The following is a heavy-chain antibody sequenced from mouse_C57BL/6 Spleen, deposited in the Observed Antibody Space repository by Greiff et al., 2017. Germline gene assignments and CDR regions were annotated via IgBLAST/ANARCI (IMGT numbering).Heavy chain of an antibody. CDR3: ARMDYCGSSLDY. J-gene: IGHJ2*01. CDR1: GYSFTDYN. V-gene: IGHV1-39*01. CDR2: LNPNFGTT. D-gene: IGHD1-1*01. Sequence: EVQLQQSGPELVKPGASVKISCKASGYSFTDYNMNWVKQSNGKSLEWIGVLNPNFGTTSYNQKFKGKATLTVDQSSSTAYMQLNSLTSEDTAVYYCARMDYCGSSLDYWGQGTTLTVSS.